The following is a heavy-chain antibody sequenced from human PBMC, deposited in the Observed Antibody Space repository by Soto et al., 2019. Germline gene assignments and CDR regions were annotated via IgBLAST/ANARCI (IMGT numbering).Heavy chain of an antibody. V-gene: IGHV1-18*01. J-gene: IGHJ4*02. D-gene: IGHD2-2*01. CDR1: GYTFTSYG. Sequence: ASVKVSCKASGYTFTSYGISWVRQAPGQGLEWIGWISAYNSNTNYAQKLQGRVTMTTDTSTSTAYMELRSLRSDDTAVYYCARAFCSSTSCYALYFDYWGQGTLVTVSS. CDR3: ARAFCSSTSCYALYFDY. CDR2: ISAYNSNT.